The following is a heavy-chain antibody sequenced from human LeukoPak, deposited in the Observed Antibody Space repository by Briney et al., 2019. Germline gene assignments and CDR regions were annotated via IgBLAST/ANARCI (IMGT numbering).Heavy chain of an antibody. J-gene: IGHJ3*02. CDR1: GYTFTSYY. V-gene: IGHV1-46*01. Sequence: ASVKVSCKASGYTFTSYYMHWVRQAPGQGLEWMGIINPSGGSTSYAQKFQGRVTITRNTSISTAYMELSSLRSEDTAVYYCARGHLLRLGELSFMTAFDIWGQGTMVTVSS. CDR3: ARGHLLRLGELSFMTAFDI. CDR2: INPSGGST. D-gene: IGHD3-16*02.